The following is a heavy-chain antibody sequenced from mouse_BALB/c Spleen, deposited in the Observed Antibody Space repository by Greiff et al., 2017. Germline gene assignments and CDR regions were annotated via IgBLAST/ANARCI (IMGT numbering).Heavy chain of an antibody. CDR2: FYPGSGSI. Sequence: VQVVESGAGLVKPGASVKLSCKASGYTFTDYIIHWVKQRSGQGLEWIGWFYPGSGSIKYNEKFKDKATLTADKSSSTVYMELSRLTSEDSAVYFCARHEEDYYGYAMDYWGHGTSVTVSS. D-gene: IGHD1-1*01. V-gene: IGHV1-62-2*01. J-gene: IGHJ4*01. CDR1: GYTFTDYI. CDR3: ARHEEDYYGYAMDY.